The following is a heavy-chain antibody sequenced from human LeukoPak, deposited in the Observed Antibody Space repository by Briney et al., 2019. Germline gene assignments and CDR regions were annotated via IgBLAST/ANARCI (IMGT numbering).Heavy chain of an antibody. CDR2: ISGSGGNT. CDR3: AKVGGYAQSHYYYYYGMDV. D-gene: IGHD5-12*01. CDR1: GFTFSSYA. Sequence: AGGSLRLSCAASGFTFSSYAMSWVRQAPGKGLEWVSAISGSGGNTYYADSVKGRFTISRDNSKNTLYLQMTSLRAEDTAVYYCAKVGGYAQSHYYYYYGMDVWGQGTTVTVSS. V-gene: IGHV3-23*01. J-gene: IGHJ6*02.